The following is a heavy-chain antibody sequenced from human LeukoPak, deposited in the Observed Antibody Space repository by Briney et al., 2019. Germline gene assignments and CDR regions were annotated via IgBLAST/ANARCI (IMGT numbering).Heavy chain of an antibody. J-gene: IGHJ5*02. CDR3: ATAYSGSTNWFDP. CDR1: GYTLTELS. CDR2: FDPEDGET. Sequence: ASVNVSCKVSGYTLTELSMHWVRQAPGKGLGWMGGFDPEDGETIYAQKFQGRVTMTEDTSTDTAYMELSSLRSENTAVYYGATAYSGSTNWFDPWGQGTLVTVSS. D-gene: IGHD1-26*01. V-gene: IGHV1-24*01.